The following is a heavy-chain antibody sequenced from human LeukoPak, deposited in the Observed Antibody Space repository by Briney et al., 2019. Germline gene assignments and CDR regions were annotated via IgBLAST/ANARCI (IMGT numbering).Heavy chain of an antibody. Sequence: NPSETLSLTCSVSGDSISSARYYWSWIRQPDGKGLEWIGRIYTSGSTDYNPSLKSRVTISVDTSKNQFSLKLSSVTAADTAVYYCARRRIVVVPAAIDYWGQGTLVTVSS. D-gene: IGHD2-2*01. J-gene: IGHJ4*02. CDR3: ARRRIVVVPAAIDY. CDR1: GDSISSARYY. CDR2: IYTSGST. V-gene: IGHV4-61*02.